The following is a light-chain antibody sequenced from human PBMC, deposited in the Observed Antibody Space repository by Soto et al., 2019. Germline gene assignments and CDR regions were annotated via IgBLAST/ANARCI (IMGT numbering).Light chain of an antibody. Sequence: DIQLTQSPSSLSASVGDRVTITCRASQFISNYLHWYQQKPGRAPKLLISSASTLQSGVPSRFSGSGSGKEFNLAISSLQPEDYSTFFCQQSYNSPRTFGQGTKVEV. CDR3: QQSYNSPRT. J-gene: IGKJ1*01. CDR2: SAS. CDR1: QFISNY. V-gene: IGKV1-39*01.